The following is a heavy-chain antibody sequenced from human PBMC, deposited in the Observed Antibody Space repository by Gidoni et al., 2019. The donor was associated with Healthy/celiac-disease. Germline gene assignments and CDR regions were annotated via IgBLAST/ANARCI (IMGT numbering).Heavy chain of an antibody. V-gene: IGHV1-2*02. D-gene: IGHD2-15*01. Sequence: QFQLVQSGADVQKPGSSVQVSCKASGYTFTGHYMHWVRQAPGQGLEWMGWINPNSGGTNYAQKCQGRVTMTRDTSISTAYMELSRLRSDDTAVYYCARSLGGKVYFDYWGQGTLVTVSS. CDR1: GYTFTGHY. J-gene: IGHJ4*02. CDR3: ARSLGGKVYFDY. CDR2: INPNSGGT.